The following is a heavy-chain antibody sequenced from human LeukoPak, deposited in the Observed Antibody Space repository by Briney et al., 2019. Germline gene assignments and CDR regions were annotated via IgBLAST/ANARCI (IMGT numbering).Heavy chain of an antibody. CDR3: AREAQHGDFYIPFDH. V-gene: IGHV3-49*03. Sequence: GGSLRRSCSASGFTFGDYAMSWFRQAPGKRLEWVSFIRSKAYGETTVYAAPVRGRFTISRDDSKAIAYLQINSLAIEDTAVYYCAREAQHGDFYIPFDHWGQGTLITVSS. D-gene: IGHD2-21*02. J-gene: IGHJ4*02. CDR2: IRSKAYGETT. CDR1: GFTFGDYA.